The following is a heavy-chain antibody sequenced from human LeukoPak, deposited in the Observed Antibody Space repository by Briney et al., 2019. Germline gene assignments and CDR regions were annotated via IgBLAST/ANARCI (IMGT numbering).Heavy chain of an antibody. CDR3: ARERYPNTGIVGATHFDY. V-gene: IGHV3-30-3*01. CDR1: GFTFSSYA. CDR2: ISYDGSNK. Sequence: PSGRSLRLSCAASGFTFSSYAMHWVRQAPGKGLGWVAVISYDGSNKYYADSVKGRFTISRDNSKNTLYLQMNSLRAEDTAVYYCARERYPNTGIVGATHFDYWGQGTLVTVSS. D-gene: IGHD1-26*01. J-gene: IGHJ4*02.